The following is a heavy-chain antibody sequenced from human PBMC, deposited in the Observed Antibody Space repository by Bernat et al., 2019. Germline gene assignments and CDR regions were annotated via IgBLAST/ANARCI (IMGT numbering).Heavy chain of an antibody. CDR1: GFTFSSYS. J-gene: IGHJ4*02. Sequence: EVQLVESGGGLVKPGGSLRLSCAASGFTFSSYSMNWVRQAPGKGLEWVSSISSSSSYICYADAGKGRFTICRDKAKNSLYLQMNGLRAEDTAVYYCAGANCGGDCYFRTYPDYWGQGTLVTVSS. D-gene: IGHD2-21*02. CDR3: AGANCGGDCYFRTYPDY. CDR2: ISSSSSYI. V-gene: IGHV3-21*01.